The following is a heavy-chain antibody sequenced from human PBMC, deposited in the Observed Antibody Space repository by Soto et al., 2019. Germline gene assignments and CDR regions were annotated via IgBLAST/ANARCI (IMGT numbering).Heavy chain of an antibody. J-gene: IGHJ6*02. CDR2: IRSKAYGGTT. CDR3: TRDDFGVVIIAMGVGMDV. Sequence: PGGSLRLSCTASGFTFGDYAMSWFRQAPGKGLEWVGFIRSKAYGGTTEYAASVKGRFTISRDDSKSIAYLQMNSLKTEDTAVYYCTRDDFGVVIIAMGVGMDVWGQGTTVTVSS. D-gene: IGHD3-3*01. CDR1: GFTFGDYA. V-gene: IGHV3-49*03.